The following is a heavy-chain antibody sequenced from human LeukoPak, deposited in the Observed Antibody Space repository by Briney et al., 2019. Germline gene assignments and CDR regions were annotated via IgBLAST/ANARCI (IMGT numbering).Heavy chain of an antibody. V-gene: IGHV3-21*01. J-gene: IGHJ4*02. D-gene: IGHD2-21*02. Sequence: GGSLRLSCAASGFTFSSYSMNWVRQAPGKGLEWVSSISSSSSYIYYADSVKGRFTISRDNAKNSLYLQMNSLGAEDTAVYYCARTHYCGGDCYYFDYWGQGTLVTVSS. CDR1: GFTFSSYS. CDR3: ARTHYCGGDCYYFDY. CDR2: ISSSSSYI.